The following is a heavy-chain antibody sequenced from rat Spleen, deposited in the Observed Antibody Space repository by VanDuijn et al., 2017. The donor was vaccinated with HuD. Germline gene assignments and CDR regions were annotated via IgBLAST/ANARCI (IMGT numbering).Heavy chain of an antibody. Sequence: EVQLVQSGGGLVQPGRSMKLSCEASGFTFSNYFMAWVRQAPTKGLEWVASISTGGGNTYYRDSVKGRFTISRENAKSTLYLQMDSLRSEDTATYYCARLPYYYDGSYYYYFDYWGQGVMVTVSS. CDR1: GFTFSNYF. V-gene: IGHV5-25*01. J-gene: IGHJ2*01. CDR3: ARLPYYYDGSYYYYFDY. D-gene: IGHD1-12*02. CDR2: ISTGGGNT.